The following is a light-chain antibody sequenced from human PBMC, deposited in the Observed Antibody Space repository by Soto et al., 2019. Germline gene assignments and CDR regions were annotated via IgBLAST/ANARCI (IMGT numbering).Light chain of an antibody. CDR3: QQSYSLPRA. V-gene: IGKV1-39*01. CDR1: QNIRPK. J-gene: IGKJ1*01. CDR2: GES. Sequence: DIQLTQSPASLSASVGDRVSITCRASQNIRPKLNWYQQRPGKAPQLLIFGESSLHSGVPARFSGSGDASVTECTLTINNLQPEDFALYYCQQSYSLPRAFGPGTRVDI.